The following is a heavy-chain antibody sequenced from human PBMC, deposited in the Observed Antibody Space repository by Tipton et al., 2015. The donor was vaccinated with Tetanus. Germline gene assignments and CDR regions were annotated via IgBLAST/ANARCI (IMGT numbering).Heavy chain of an antibody. CDR1: GNTFSSST. D-gene: IGHD1-1*01. Sequence: QVQLVQSGAGVKKPGSSMRLSCKASGNTFSSSTLSWVRQAPGHGLEWMGMIVPLFGTAYYAQKFQDRVTITANKSASTAYLDLRSLKSDDTAVYYYGTVGAGLRRREGPLDSWGQGTMVTVSS. CDR2: IVPLFGTA. CDR3: GTVGAGLRRREGPLDS. V-gene: IGHV1-69*06. J-gene: IGHJ3*02.